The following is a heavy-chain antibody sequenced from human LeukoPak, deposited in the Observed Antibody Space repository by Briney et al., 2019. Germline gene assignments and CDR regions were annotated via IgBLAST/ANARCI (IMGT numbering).Heavy chain of an antibody. J-gene: IGHJ4*02. CDR3: AQSQNYGDGFDY. V-gene: IGHV4-34*01. CDR1: GGSFSGYS. Sequence: PSETLSLTCAVYGGSFSGYSWSWIRQPPGKGLEWIGEINHSGSTNYNPSHKSRVTISVDTSKIQFSLKLSSVTAADTAVYYCAQSQNYGDGFDYWGQGTLVTVSS. D-gene: IGHD4-17*01. CDR2: INHSGST.